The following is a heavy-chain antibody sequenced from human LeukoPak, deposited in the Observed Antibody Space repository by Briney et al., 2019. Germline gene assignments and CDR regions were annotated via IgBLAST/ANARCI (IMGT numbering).Heavy chain of an antibody. CDR3: APHLKGMVRGVIDY. V-gene: IGHV1-24*01. D-gene: IGHD3-10*01. Sequence: GASVKFSCNVSGYTLTVLSMHWVRQAPGKGLEWMGGFDPEDGETIYAQKSQGRVTMTEDTSTDTAYMELSSLRSEDTAVYYCAPHLKGMVRGVIDYWGQGTLVTVSS. CDR2: FDPEDGET. CDR1: GYTLTVLS. J-gene: IGHJ4*02.